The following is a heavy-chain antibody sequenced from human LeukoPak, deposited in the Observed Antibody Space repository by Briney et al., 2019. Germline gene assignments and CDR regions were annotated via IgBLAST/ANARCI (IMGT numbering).Heavy chain of an antibody. CDR2: ISSSSSYI. J-gene: IGHJ3*02. Sequence: GGSLRLSCAASGFTFSSYSMNWVRQAPGEGLEWVSSISSSSSYIYYADSVKGRFTISRDNAKNSLYLQMNSLRAEDTAVYYCAREGSVEMGFDIWGQGTMVTVSS. CDR1: GFTFSSYS. V-gene: IGHV3-21*01. CDR3: AREGSVEMGFDI. D-gene: IGHD5-24*01.